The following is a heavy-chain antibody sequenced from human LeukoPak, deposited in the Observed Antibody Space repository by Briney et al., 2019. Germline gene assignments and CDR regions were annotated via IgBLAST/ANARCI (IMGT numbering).Heavy chain of an antibody. D-gene: IGHD3-10*01. Sequence: KTSETLSLTCAVYGGSFSGYYWSWIRQPPGKGLEWIGEINHSGSTNYNPSLKSRVTISVDTSKNQFSLKLSSVTAADTAVYYCARGVLGSGTMVRGVITPFGYWGQGTLVTVSS. CDR3: ARGVLGSGTMVRGVITPFGY. J-gene: IGHJ4*02. CDR1: GGSFSGYY. CDR2: INHSGST. V-gene: IGHV4-34*01.